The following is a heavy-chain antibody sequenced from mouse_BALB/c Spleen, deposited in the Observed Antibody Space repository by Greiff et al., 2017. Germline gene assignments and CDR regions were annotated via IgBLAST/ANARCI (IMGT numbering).Heavy chain of an antibody. CDR3: AVNWDPYYYAMDY. Sequence: EVQRVESGGGLVKPGGSLKLSCAASGFAFSSYDMSWVRQTPEKRLEWVAYISSGGGSTYYPDTVKGRFTISRDNAKNTLYLQMSSLKSEDTAMYYCAVNWDPYYYAMDYWGQGTSVTVSS. J-gene: IGHJ4*01. CDR2: ISSGGGST. CDR1: GFAFSSYD. D-gene: IGHD4-1*01. V-gene: IGHV5-12-1*01.